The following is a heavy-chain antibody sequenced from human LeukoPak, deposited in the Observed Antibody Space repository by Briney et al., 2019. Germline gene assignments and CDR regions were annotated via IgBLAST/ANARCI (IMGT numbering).Heavy chain of an antibody. Sequence: AGGSLRLSCAASGFTFSCYALSWVRQAPGKGLEWVSALSGSGGSTSYADPVKGPFTISRDNSKDSLYLHMNSLRADETAVYYCAKAAYDSSGYYCPGYYFDYWGQGTLVTVCS. CDR3: AKAAYDSSGYYCPGYYFDY. CDR1: GFTFSCYA. CDR2: LSGSGGST. V-gene: IGHV3-23*01. D-gene: IGHD3-22*01. J-gene: IGHJ4*02.